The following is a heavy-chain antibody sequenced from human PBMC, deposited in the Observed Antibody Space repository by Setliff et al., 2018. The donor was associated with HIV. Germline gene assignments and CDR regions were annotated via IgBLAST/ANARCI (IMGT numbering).Heavy chain of an antibody. CDR1: GFSLSTSGMR. V-gene: IGHV2-70*04. CDR2: IDWDNDK. J-gene: IGHJ6*03. CDR3: ARTLAPLGGGGYYCYYMDV. D-gene: IGHD3-16*01. Sequence: SGPTLVNPTQTLTLTCTFSGFSLSTSGMRVSWIRQPPGKALEWLARIDWDNDKFYSTSLKTRLTISKDTSKNQVVLTMTNMDPVDTASYYCARTLAPLGGGGYYCYYMDVWGKGTTVTV.